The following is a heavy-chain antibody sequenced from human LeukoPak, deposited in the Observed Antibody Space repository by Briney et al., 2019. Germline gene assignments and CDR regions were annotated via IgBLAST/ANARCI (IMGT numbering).Heavy chain of an antibody. CDR1: GGTFSSYA. CDR3: ARAPYGYYFDY. Sequence: ASVKVSCKASGGTFSSYAISWVRQAPGQGLEWMGGIIPIFGTANYAQKFQGRVTITADESTSTADMELSSLGSEDTAVYYCARAPYGYYFDYWGQGTLVTVSP. J-gene: IGHJ4*02. D-gene: IGHD3-10*01. V-gene: IGHV1-69*13. CDR2: IIPIFGTA.